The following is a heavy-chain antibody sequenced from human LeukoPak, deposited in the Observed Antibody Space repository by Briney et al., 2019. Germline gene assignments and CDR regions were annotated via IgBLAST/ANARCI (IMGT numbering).Heavy chain of an antibody. V-gene: IGHV4-61*09. J-gene: IGHJ6*03. CDR3: ARGAKGTRRIISGELRVYYYYMDV. Sequence: PSETLSLTCSVSGGSISSGSDYWSWIRQPAGKGMEWIGHIYSSGSTNYNPSLKNRVTMSVDTSKNQFSLRLNSVTAADTAVYYCARGAKGTRRIISGELRVYYYYMDVWGKGTTVTISS. CDR2: IYSSGST. D-gene: IGHD1-7*01. CDR1: GGSISSGSDY.